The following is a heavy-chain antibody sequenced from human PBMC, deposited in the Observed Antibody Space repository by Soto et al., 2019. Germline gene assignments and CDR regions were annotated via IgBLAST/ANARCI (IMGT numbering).Heavy chain of an antibody. CDR2: IFHGGST. CDR3: ARESGGYDSSTRYGLDV. CDR1: GAPITWGDYS. J-gene: IGHJ6*02. D-gene: IGHD6-25*01. V-gene: IGHV4-30-2*01. Sequence: SETLSLTCAISGAPITWGDYSWNWIRQPPGKGLEWIGYIFHGGSTDYNPSLKSRVTISVDRSKNQFSLNLSSVTAADTAIYYCARESGGYDSSTRYGLDVWGQGTTVTVSS.